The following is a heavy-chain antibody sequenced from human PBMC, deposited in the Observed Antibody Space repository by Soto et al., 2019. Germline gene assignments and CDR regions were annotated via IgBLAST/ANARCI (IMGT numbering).Heavy chain of an antibody. D-gene: IGHD3-3*01. V-gene: IGHV3-66*01. Sequence: EVQLVESGGGLVQPGGSLRLFCAASGFTVSRNYMSWVRQAPGKGLEWVSVIYSGGSTYYADSVKGRFTISRDNSKNTLYLQMNSLRVEDTAVYYCAREDKYFWSGYGSSYYYYHMDVWGKGTTVTVSS. CDR3: AREDKYFWSGYGSSYYYYHMDV. CDR2: IYSGGST. CDR1: GFTVSRNY. J-gene: IGHJ6*03.